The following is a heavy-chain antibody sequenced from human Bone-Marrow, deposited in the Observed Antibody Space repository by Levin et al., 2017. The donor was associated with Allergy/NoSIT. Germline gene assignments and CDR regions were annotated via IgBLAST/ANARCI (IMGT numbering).Heavy chain of an antibody. V-gene: IGHV1-69*13. CDR1: GGTFNNFA. CDR3: ANRGAGHAFDI. CDR2: IEPLFGTA. Sequence: AASVKVSCKASGGTFNNFAFTWVRQAPGQGLEWMGGIEPLFGTANYAQTFQGRVTIIADESTSTGYMELSSVTSEDTAVYYCANRGAGHAFDIWGQGTMVIVS. D-gene: IGHD1-14*01. J-gene: IGHJ3*02.